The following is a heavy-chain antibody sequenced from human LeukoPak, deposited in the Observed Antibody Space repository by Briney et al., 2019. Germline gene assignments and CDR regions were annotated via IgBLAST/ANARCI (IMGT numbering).Heavy chain of an antibody. V-gene: IGHV4-30-4*01. D-gene: IGHD2-2*01. CDR2: IYYSGST. CDR3: AREKCSSTSCFENWFDP. J-gene: IGHJ5*02. CDR1: GGSISSGDYY. Sequence: PSETLSLTCTVSGGSISSGDYYWSWIRQPPGKGLEWIGYIYYSGSTYYNPSLKSRVTISVDTSKNQFSLKLSSVTAADTAVYYCAREKCSSTSCFENWFDPWGQGTLVTVSS.